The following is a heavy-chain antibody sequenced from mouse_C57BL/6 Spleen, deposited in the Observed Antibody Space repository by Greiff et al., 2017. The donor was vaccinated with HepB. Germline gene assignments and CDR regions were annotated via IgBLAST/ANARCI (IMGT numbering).Heavy chain of an antibody. Sequence: EVQLQESGAELVRPGASVKLSCTASGFNIKDDYMHWVRQTPEQGLEWIGWIDPENGDTEYASKFQGKATITTDTSSNTAYLQLSSLTSEDTAVYYCTTGHYYSIKNFHFYYAMDYWGQGTSVTVSS. CDR1: GFNIKDDY. CDR3: TTGHYYSIKNFHFYYAMDY. J-gene: IGHJ4*01. D-gene: IGHD2-5*01. CDR2: IDPENGDT. V-gene: IGHV14-4*01.